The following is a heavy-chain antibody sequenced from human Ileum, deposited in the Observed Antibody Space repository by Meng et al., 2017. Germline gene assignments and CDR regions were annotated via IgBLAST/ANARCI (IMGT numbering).Heavy chain of an antibody. CDR3: ARGGGRYGPDFDY. Sequence: QVPLPQWGAVFVSAAKTLSLPCACYGGFFSGYYWSWIRQPPGKGLEWMGEINHSGSTNYNPSLKSRVTISVDTSKNQFSLKLSSVTAADTAVYYCARGGGRYGPDFDYWGQGTLVTVSS. J-gene: IGHJ4*02. CDR2: INHSGST. CDR1: GGFFSGYY. D-gene: IGHD3-16*01. V-gene: IGHV4-34*01.